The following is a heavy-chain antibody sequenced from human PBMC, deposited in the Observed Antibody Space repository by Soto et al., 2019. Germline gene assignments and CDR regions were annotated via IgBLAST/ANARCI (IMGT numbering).Heavy chain of an antibody. CDR2: IYYNGST. CDR3: ARHGEGLYCSSTSCYAGNWFDP. Sequence: SETLSLTCTVSGGSFNSGNYYWSWIRQPPGKGLEWIGYIYYNGSTYYNPSLKSRITVTIDTSKNQFSLKLSSVTAADTAVYYCARHGEGLYCSSTSCYAGNWFDPWGQGTLVTVSS. CDR1: GGSFNSGNYY. J-gene: IGHJ5*02. V-gene: IGHV4-30-4*01. D-gene: IGHD2-2*01.